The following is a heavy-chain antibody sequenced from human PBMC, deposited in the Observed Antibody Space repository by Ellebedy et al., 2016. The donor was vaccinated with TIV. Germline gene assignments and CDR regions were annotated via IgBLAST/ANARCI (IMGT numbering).Heavy chain of an antibody. CDR1: GGSFSGYY. CDR2: INHSGST. D-gene: IGHD5-24*01. J-gene: IGHJ5*02. V-gene: IGHV4-34*01. CDR3: ARGLLWPQGAWFDP. Sequence: SETLSLXXAVYGGSFSGYYWSWIRQPPGRGLEWIGEINHSGSTNYNPSLKSRVTISVDTSKNQFSLKLSSVTAADTAVYYCARGLLWPQGAWFDPWGQGTLVTVSS.